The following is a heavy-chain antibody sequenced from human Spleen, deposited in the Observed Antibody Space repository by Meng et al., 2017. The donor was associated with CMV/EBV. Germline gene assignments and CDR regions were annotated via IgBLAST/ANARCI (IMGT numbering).Heavy chain of an antibody. V-gene: IGHV1-2*02. CDR1: GSPFNAYY. J-gene: IGHJ5*02. CDR3: TRNYVLNKWFDP. CDR2: INPNSGGT. D-gene: IGHD3-16*01. Sequence: KASGSPFNAYYIHWVRQAPGQGLEWMGWINPNSGGTNYAQKFQGRVTMTRETSIRTAYMELNTLRSDDTAVYYCTRNYVLNKWFDPWGQGTLVTVSS.